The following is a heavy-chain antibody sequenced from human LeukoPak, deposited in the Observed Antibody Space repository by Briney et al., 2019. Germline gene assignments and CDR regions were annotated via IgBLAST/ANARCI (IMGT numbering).Heavy chain of an antibody. CDR3: ARDGLRSCTSSSCYPGEDAFDI. CDR1: GYTINSYA. V-gene: IGHV7-4-1*02. Sequence: ASVKVSCKASGYTINSYAMNWVRQAPGQGLEWMAWINTNTGNPTYAQGFTGRFVFSLDTSISTAYLHISGLKAKDTAVYYCARDGLRSCTSSSCYPGEDAFDIWGQGTMVTVSS. D-gene: IGHD2-2*01. CDR2: INTNTGNP. J-gene: IGHJ3*02.